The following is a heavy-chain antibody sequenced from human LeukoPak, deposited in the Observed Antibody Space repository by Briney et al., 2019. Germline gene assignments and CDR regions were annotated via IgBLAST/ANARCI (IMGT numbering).Heavy chain of an antibody. J-gene: IGHJ3*02. D-gene: IGHD6-25*01. V-gene: IGHV3-23*01. CDR3: AKKKGDSGGALDI. Sequence: GGSLRLSCAASGFTFSSYAMSWVRQAPGKGLEWVSDISGSGGSIYYADSAKGRFTISRDNSKNTLYLQMNSLRAEDTAVYYCAKKKGDSGGALDIWGQGTMVTVSS. CDR2: ISGSGGSI. CDR1: GFTFSSYA.